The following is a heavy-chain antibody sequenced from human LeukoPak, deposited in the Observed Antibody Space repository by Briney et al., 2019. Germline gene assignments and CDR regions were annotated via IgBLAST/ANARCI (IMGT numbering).Heavy chain of an antibody. V-gene: IGHV1-2*02. Sequence: ASVRVSCKASGYTFTGYYMHWVRQAPGQGLEWMGWINPNSGGTNYAQKFQGRVTMTRDTSISTAYMELSRPRSDDTALYYCARDRGLTASSSTPSRIPVSFVSDPWGQRTLVTASS. CDR3: ARDRGLTASSSTPSRIPVSFVSDP. CDR2: INPNSGGT. J-gene: IGHJ5*02. CDR1: GYTFTGYY. D-gene: IGHD2-2*01.